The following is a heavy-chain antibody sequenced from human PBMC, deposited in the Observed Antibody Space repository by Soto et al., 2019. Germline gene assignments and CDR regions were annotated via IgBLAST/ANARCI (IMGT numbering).Heavy chain of an antibody. CDR3: ARGMPPARVFDF. D-gene: IGHD2-2*01. V-gene: IGHV1-46*01. J-gene: IGHJ4*02. CDR2: INPSGGST. Sequence: ASVKVSCQESGYTFTSYYMLWVRQAPGQGLEWMGIINPSGGSTSYAQKFQGVVTMTTDTSTSTAYMELGSLRSDDTAIYYCARGMPPARVFDFWGQGTLVTLSS. CDR1: GYTFTSYY.